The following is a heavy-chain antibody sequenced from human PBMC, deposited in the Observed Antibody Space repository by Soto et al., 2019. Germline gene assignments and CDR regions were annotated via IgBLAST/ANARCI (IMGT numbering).Heavy chain of an antibody. CDR3: RSSSRYSTDV. J-gene: IGHJ6*02. Sequence: QLQLQESGPGLVKPSETLSLSCTVSGGSITSSSYWGWIRQPPGKGLEWIGSIYSTGNTYYNPSLKGRVTISADTSKTPFSLNLSSVTAADTAVYYCRSSSRYSTDVWGQGTTVYVSS. V-gene: IGHV4-39*01. D-gene: IGHD6-13*01. CDR1: GGSITSSSY. CDR2: IYSTGNT.